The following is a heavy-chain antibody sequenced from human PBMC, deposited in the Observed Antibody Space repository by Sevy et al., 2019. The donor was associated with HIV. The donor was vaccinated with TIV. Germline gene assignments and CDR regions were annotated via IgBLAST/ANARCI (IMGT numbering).Heavy chain of an antibody. CDR2: ISYDGSNK. CDR1: GFTFSSYA. V-gene: IGHV3-30-3*01. J-gene: IGHJ4*02. CDR3: ARDYYDSSGYVY. Sequence: GSLRLSCAASGFTFSSYAMHWVRQAPGKGLEWVAAISYDGSNKYYADSVKGRFTISRDNSKNTLYLQMNSLRAEDTAVYYCARDYYDSSGYVYWGQGTLVTVSS. D-gene: IGHD3-22*01.